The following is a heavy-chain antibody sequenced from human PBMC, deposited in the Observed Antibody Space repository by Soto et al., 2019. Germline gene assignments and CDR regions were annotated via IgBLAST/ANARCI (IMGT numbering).Heavy chain of an antibody. V-gene: IGHV1-8*01. J-gene: IGHJ6*02. D-gene: IGHD3-16*01. CDR1: GYTFTSYD. Sequence: QVQLVQSGAEVKKPGASVKVSCKASGYTFTSYDINWVRQATGQGLEWMGWMNPNSANTGYAQKLQGRVTMTKNNSISPGYEEMSSLRSEDTAVYYCATGGGRGMDVWGQWTAVTVSS. CDR2: MNPNSANT. CDR3: ATGGGRGMDV.